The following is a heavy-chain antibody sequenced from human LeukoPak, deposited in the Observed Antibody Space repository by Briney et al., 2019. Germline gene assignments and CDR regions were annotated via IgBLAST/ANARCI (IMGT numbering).Heavy chain of an antibody. V-gene: IGHV3-23*01. Sequence: GRCLRPSCAASGFTLTNYAMNWVRQTPGKGLEWVSGISGGNTYYADSVRGRFTISRDSSKNTLYLHMDFLRAEDTAVYLCAKGFTTGWSEGYLDYWGQGTLVSVSS. CDR2: ISGGNT. CDR1: GFTLTNYA. D-gene: IGHD6-19*01. J-gene: IGHJ4*02. CDR3: AKGFTTGWSEGYLDY.